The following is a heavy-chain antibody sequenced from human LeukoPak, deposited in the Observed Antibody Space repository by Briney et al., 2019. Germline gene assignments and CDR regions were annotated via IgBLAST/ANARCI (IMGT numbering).Heavy chain of an antibody. D-gene: IGHD3-10*01. CDR1: GFTFSSYG. J-gene: IGHJ5*02. Sequence: GGSLRLSCAASGFTFSSYGMSWVRQAPGKGLEWVSAISGSGGSTYYADSVKGRFTISRDNSKNTLYLQMNSLRAEDTAVYYCARDDYGSGMNWFDPWGQGTLVTVSS. CDR3: ARDDYGSGMNWFDP. V-gene: IGHV3-23*01. CDR2: ISGSGGST.